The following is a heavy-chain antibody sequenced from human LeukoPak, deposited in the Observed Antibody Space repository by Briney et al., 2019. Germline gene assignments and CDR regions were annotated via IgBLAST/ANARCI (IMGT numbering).Heavy chain of an antibody. CDR2: INWNGGST. J-gene: IGHJ4*02. CDR1: GFTFDDYG. Sequence: RSGGSLRLSCAASGFTFDDYGMSWVRQAPGKGLEWVSGINWNGGSTGYADSVKGRFTISRDNAKNSLYLQMNSLRAEDTAVYYCARDGYNYMYDYWGQGTLVTVSS. D-gene: IGHD5-24*01. CDR3: ARDGYNYMYDY. V-gene: IGHV3-20*04.